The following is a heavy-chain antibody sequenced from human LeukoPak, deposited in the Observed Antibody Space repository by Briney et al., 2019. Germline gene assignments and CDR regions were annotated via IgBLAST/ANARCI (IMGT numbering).Heavy chain of an antibody. Sequence: PGGSLRLSCAASGLTFSNHAMHWVRQVPGKGLEWVAVILYDGRNKYYADSVKGRFTISRDNSKNTLYLQMNSLRPEDTAMYYCARPYYYDSSGPIEWGQGTLVTVSS. CDR3: ARPYYYDSSGPIE. J-gene: IGHJ4*02. D-gene: IGHD3-22*01. CDR1: GLTFSNHA. CDR2: ILYDGRNK. V-gene: IGHV3-30*04.